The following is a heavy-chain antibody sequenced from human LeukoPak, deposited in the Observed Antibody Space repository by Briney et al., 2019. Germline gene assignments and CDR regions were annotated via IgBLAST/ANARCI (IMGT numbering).Heavy chain of an antibody. CDR3: ARHGRYYYGSGSYYRKPNFDY. J-gene: IGHJ4*02. V-gene: IGHV1-2*02. D-gene: IGHD3-10*01. CDR1: GYTFTGYY. CDR2: INPNSGGT. Sequence: ASVKVSCKASGYTFTGYYMHWVRQAPGQGLEWMGWINPNSGGTNYAQKFQGRVTMTRDTSISTAYMELSRLRSDDTAVYYCARHGRYYYGSGSYYRKPNFDYWGQGTLVTVSS.